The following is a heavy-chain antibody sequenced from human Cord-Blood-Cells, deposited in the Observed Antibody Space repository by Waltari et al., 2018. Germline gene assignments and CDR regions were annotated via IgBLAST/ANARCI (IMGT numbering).Heavy chain of an antibody. J-gene: IGHJ5*02. D-gene: IGHD6-6*01. CDR2: INPDRGVK. Sequence: QVQLVQSGAEVKKPGASVKVSCKASGYTFTGYYMHWVRQAPGQGLEWMGGINPDRGVKNESQKVKGRVTMTRDTSISTAYMELGRLRSDDTAVYYCARAGAYSSSSWFDPWGQGTLVTVSS. V-gene: IGHV1-2*02. CDR1: GYTFTGYY. CDR3: ARAGAYSSSSWFDP.